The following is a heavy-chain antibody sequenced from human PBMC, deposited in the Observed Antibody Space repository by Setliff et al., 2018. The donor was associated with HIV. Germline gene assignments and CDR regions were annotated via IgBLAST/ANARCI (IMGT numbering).Heavy chain of an antibody. CDR1: GYTFTSYA. J-gene: IGHJ4*02. Sequence: ASVKVSCKASGYTFTSYAMHWVRQAPGQRLEWMGWINAGNGNTKYSQEFQGRVTITRDTSASTAYMELSSLRSEDMAVYYCARGSEAYYDFWSGYHPFDYWGQGTLVTVSS. CDR3: ARGSEAYYDFWSGYHPFDY. CDR2: INAGNGNT. D-gene: IGHD3-3*01. V-gene: IGHV1-3*03.